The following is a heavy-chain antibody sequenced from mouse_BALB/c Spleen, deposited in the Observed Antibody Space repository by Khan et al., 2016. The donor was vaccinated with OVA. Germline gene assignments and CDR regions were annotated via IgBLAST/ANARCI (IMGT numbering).Heavy chain of an antibody. CDR1: GYTFTSYW. CDR3: TRREKYGYDPSGFAY. Sequence: QVQLQQSGAELVRPGASVKLSCKASGYTFTSYWMNWVRQRPGQGLEWVGKINPSDSESHYNQMFKDKATLTVDKSSGTAYMQLSSLTSEDSAVYYCTRREKYGYDPSGFAYWGQGTLVTVSA. CDR2: INPSDSES. J-gene: IGHJ3*01. D-gene: IGHD2-2*01. V-gene: IGHV1-61*01.